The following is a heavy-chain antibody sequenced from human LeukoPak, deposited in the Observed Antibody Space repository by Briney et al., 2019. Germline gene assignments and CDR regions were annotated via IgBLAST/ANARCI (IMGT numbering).Heavy chain of an antibody. J-gene: IGHJ4*02. V-gene: IGHV3-23*01. Sequence: TGGSLRLSCAASGFTFSSYAMSWVRQAPGKGLEWVSAISGSGGSTYYADSVKGRFTISRDNSKNTLYLQMNSLRAEDTAVYYCAKDAPVDIVATNFGGYDYWGQGTLVTVSS. CDR3: AKDAPVDIVATNFGGYDY. CDR1: GFTFSSYA. CDR2: ISGSGGST. D-gene: IGHD5-12*01.